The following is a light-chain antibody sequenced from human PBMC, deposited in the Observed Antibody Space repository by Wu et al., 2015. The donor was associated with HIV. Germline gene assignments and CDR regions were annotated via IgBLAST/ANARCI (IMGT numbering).Light chain of an antibody. V-gene: IGKV3-15*01. CDR1: QSVNNK. Sequence: EIVLTQSPGTLSLSPGERVTLSCRASQSVNNKLAWYQQKPGQAPRLVIQGASTRATGIPARFTGSGSGTEFTLTISSLQSEDFAVYYCQQYNFWPTFGGGTKVEIK. J-gene: IGKJ4*01. CDR3: QQYNFWPT. CDR2: GAS.